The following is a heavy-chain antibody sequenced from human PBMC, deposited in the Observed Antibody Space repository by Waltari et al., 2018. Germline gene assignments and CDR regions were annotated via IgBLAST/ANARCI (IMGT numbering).Heavy chain of an antibody. CDR1: GGSISSYY. D-gene: IGHD3-3*01. J-gene: IGHJ4*02. CDR2: IYYSGST. V-gene: IGHV4-59*01. CDR3: ARVKHDFWSGYYHFDY. Sequence: QVQLQESGPGLVKPSETLSLTCTVSGGSISSYYWSWIRQPPGKGLEWSGYIYYSGSTHYSPSLTSRVTISVDTSKNQFSLKLSSVTAADTAVYYCARVKHDFWSGYYHFDYWGQGTLVTVSS.